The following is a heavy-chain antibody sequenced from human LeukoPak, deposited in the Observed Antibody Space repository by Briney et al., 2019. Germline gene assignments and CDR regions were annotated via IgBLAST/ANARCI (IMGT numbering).Heavy chain of an antibody. CDR2: IYPSGSA. Sequence: SETLSLTCTVSGGSITTVNYYWNWIRQPAGKELEWIGRIYPSGSAHYNPSLKSRVTISVDTSKNQFSLRLNSVTATDTAMYYCARGPYSYDSSGCFDYWGQGALVTVSS. CDR1: GGSITTVNYY. J-gene: IGHJ4*02. V-gene: IGHV4-61*02. CDR3: ARGPYSYDSSGCFDY. D-gene: IGHD3-22*01.